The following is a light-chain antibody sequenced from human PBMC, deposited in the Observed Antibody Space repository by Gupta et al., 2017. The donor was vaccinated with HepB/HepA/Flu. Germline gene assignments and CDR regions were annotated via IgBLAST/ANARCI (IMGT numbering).Light chain of an antibody. Sequence: SYGLPQPPSLSVPPGQTASTTCSGDTLGAQYACWHQRRQGHSPVLVNYHDTDRPSGIRARFTGSSSSSTATLTISGTQARDEDHYYCQAWDTNTVIFGGGSKLTVL. CDR1: TLGAQY. CDR2: HDT. V-gene: IGLV3-1*01. J-gene: IGLJ2*01. CDR3: QAWDTNTVI.